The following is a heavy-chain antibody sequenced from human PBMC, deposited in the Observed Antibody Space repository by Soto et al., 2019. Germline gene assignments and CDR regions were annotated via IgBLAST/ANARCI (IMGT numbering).Heavy chain of an antibody. CDR3: AKDGEGYYYDSSGYRS. CDR2: ISGSGGST. D-gene: IGHD3-22*01. Sequence: RRLSGAASGXTFSSYAMSWVRQAPGKGLEWVSAISGSGGSTYYADSVKGRFTISRDNSKNTLYLQMNSLRAEDTAVYYCAKDGEGYYYDSSGYRSWGQGTLVTVSS. V-gene: IGHV3-23*01. J-gene: IGHJ5*02. CDR1: GXTFSSYA.